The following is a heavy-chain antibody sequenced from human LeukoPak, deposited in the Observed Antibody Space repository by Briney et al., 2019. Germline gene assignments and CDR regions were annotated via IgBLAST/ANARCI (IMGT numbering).Heavy chain of an antibody. D-gene: IGHD3-10*01. CDR3: ARGVSPYYYGSGSYYTLGNWFDP. CDR2: INHSGST. J-gene: IGHJ5*02. CDR1: GGSFSGHY. Sequence: SETLSLTCAVYGGSFSGHYWSWIRQPPGKGLEWIGEINHSGSTNYNPSLKSRVTISVDTSKNQFSLKLSSGTAADTAVYYCARGVSPYYYGSGSYYTLGNWFDPWGQGTLVTVSS. V-gene: IGHV4-34*01.